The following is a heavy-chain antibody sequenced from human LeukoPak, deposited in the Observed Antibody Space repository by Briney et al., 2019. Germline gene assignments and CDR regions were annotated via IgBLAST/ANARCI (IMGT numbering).Heavy chain of an antibody. CDR1: GGSISSYY. D-gene: IGHD3-10*01. CDR2: IYYSGST. J-gene: IGHJ6*02. Sequence: SETLSLTCTVSGGSISSYYWSWIRQPPGKGLEWIGNIYYSGSTNYNPSLKSRVTISVDTSKNQFSLRLSSVTAADTAVYYCARQSYTAYYYYGMDVWGQGTTVTVSS. V-gene: IGHV4-59*08. CDR3: ARQSYTAYYYYGMDV.